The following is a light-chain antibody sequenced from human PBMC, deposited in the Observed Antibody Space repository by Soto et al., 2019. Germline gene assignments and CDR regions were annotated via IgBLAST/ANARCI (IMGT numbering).Light chain of an antibody. J-gene: IGLJ3*02. V-gene: IGLV2-14*01. CDR1: SSDVGGHYY. Sequence: QSALTQVASVSGSPGQSITISCTATSSDVGGHYYVSWYLQHPGKAPKLLIYEAFNRPSGVSDRFSGYKSGSTASLTISGLQAEDEGDSYCSSFTSTNTWVFGGGTKLTVL. CDR3: SSFTSTNTWV. CDR2: EAF.